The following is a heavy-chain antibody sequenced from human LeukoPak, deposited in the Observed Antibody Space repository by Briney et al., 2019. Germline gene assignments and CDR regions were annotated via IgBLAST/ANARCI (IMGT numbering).Heavy chain of an antibody. CDR1: GGTFSSYA. V-gene: IGHV1-69*04. CDR2: IIPIFGIA. D-gene: IGHD5-18*01. CDR3: ASPGGYSYGRDGFDY. J-gene: IGHJ4*02. Sequence: SVKVSCKASGGTFSSYAISWVRQAPGQGQEWMGRIIPIFGIANYAQKFQGRVTITADKSTSTAYMELSSLRSEDTAVYYCASPGGYSYGRDGFDYWGQGTLVTVSS.